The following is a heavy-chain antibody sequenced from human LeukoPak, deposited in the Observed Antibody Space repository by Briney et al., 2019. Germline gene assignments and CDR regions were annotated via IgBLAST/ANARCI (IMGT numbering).Heavy chain of an antibody. D-gene: IGHD2-2*01. J-gene: IGHJ5*02. CDR3: ARGEAGYCSSTSCYGFRWFDP. CDR2: INHTGST. CDR1: GGSFSGYY. V-gene: IGHV4-34*01. Sequence: PSETLSLTCAVYGGSFSGYYWSWIRQPPGKGLEWIGEINHTGSTNYNPSLKCRVTISVDTSKNQFSLKLSSVTAADTAMYYCARGEAGYCSSTSCYGFRWFDPWGQGTLVTVSS.